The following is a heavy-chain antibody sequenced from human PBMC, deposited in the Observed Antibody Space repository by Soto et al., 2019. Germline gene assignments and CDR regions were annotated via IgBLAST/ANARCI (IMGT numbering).Heavy chain of an antibody. CDR3: ARDEGYSGYLDY. V-gene: IGHV3-30-3*01. Sequence: QVQLVESGGGVVQPGRSLRLSCAAAGFTFSSYAMHWVRQAPVKGLEWVAVISYDGSNKYYADSVKGRFTISRDNSKNTLYLQMNSLRAEDTAVYYCARDEGYSGYLDYWGQGTLVTVSS. CDR2: ISYDGSNK. CDR1: GFTFSSYA. D-gene: IGHD5-12*01. J-gene: IGHJ4*02.